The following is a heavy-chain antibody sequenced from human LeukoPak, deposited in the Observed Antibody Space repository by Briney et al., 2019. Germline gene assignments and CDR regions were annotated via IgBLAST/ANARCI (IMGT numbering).Heavy chain of an antibody. D-gene: IGHD6-6*01. V-gene: IGHV3-7*01. CDR1: GFTFSSYW. CDR3: ARASRSSSTGGY. J-gene: IGHJ4*02. Sequence: SGGSLRLSCADSGFTFSSYWMSWVRQAPGKGLEWLANIKQDGSEKYYVDSVKGRFTISRDNAKNSLYPQMNSLRAEDTAVYYCARASRSSSTGGYWGQGTLVTVSS. CDR2: IKQDGSEK.